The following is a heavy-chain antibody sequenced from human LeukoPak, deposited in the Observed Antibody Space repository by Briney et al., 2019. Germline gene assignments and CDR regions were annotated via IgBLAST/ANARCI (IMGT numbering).Heavy chain of an antibody. J-gene: IGHJ4*02. CDR3: ARLGDWGDLDY. Sequence: GESLKISCQGSGYSFTSYWIAWVRQMPGKGLEWMGIIYPGHSDTTYSPSFQGQVTISADKSLTTASLQWSSLKASDTAIYYCARLGDWGDLDYWGQGTLVTVSS. CDR1: GYSFTSYW. V-gene: IGHV5-51*01. D-gene: IGHD3/OR15-3a*01. CDR2: IYPGHSDT.